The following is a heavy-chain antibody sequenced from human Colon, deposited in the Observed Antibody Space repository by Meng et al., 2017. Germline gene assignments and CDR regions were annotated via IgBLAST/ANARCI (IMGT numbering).Heavy chain of an antibody. D-gene: IGHD3-10*01. CDR3: ARAGLHSYYIDF. CDR2: ISNSGSA. CDR1: GGSNISGGYY. J-gene: IGHJ4*02. V-gene: IGHV4-31*02. Sequence: QVQWQESAPVLGKPPLPLSLICSVSGGSNISGGYYWSWIRQHPQKGLEWIGYISNSGSAYYNPSLKSRVSISVDTSKNQFSLKMDTVTAADTALYYCARAGLHSYYIDFWGQGTLVTVSS.